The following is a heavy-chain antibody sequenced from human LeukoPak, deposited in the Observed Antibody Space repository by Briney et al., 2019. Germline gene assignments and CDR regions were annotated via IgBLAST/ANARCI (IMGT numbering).Heavy chain of an antibody. J-gene: IGHJ2*01. CDR1: GFTFSSYS. Sequence: GSLRLSCAASGFTFSSYSMNWVRQAPGKGLEWVSGISGSGGRTYYADSVKGRFTISRDNSKNTLYLYMNSLRAEDTAVYYCAKDLSSGWYWYFDLWGRGTLVTVSS. CDR3: AKDLSSGWYWYFDL. D-gene: IGHD6-19*01. CDR2: ISGSGGRT. V-gene: IGHV3-23*01.